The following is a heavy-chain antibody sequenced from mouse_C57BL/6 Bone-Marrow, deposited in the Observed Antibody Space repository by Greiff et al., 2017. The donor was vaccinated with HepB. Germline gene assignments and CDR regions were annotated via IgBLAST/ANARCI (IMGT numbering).Heavy chain of an antibody. V-gene: IGHV1-72*01. Sequence: VLLLQPGAELVKPGASVKLSCKASGYTFTSYWLHWVKQRPGRGLEWIGRLYPNSGGTKYNEKFKSKATLTVDKPSSTAYMQLSSLTSEDAAVYYCARDALGFAYWGQGTLVTVSA. J-gene: IGHJ3*01. CDR3: ARDALGFAY. CDR2: LYPNSGGT. CDR1: GYTFTSYW.